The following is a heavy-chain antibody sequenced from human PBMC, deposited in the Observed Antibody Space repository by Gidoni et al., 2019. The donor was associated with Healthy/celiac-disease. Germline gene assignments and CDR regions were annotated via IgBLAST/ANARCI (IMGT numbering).Heavy chain of an antibody. V-gene: IGHV4-34*01. CDR3: ARESVTLNWFDP. D-gene: IGHD3-16*02. CDR1: GWSFSGYY. Sequence: QVPLQPWGAGLLKPSETLSLTCPVYGWSFSGYYWGWIRQPPGKGLEWIGEINHSGSTNYNPSVKSRVTISVERSKNQFSLKLSSVTAADTAVYYCARESVTLNWFDPWGQGTLVTVSS. J-gene: IGHJ5*02. CDR2: INHSGST.